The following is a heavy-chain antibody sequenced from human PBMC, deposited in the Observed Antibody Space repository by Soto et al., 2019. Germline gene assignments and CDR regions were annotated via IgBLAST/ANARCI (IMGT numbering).Heavy chain of an antibody. D-gene: IGHD5-12*01. V-gene: IGHV3-30*18. CDR3: AKSTVAHYGMDV. J-gene: IGHJ6*02. Sequence: QVQLVESGGGVVQPRRSLRLSCAASGFTFSSYGMHWVRQAPGKGLEWVAVISYDGSNKYYADSVKGRFTISRDNSKNTLYLQMNSLRAEDTAVYYCAKSTVAHYGMDVWGQGTTVTVSS. CDR1: GFTFSSYG. CDR2: ISYDGSNK.